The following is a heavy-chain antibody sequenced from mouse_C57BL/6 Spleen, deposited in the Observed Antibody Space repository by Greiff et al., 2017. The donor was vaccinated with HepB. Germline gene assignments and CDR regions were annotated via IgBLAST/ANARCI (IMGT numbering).Heavy chain of an antibody. D-gene: IGHD1-1*01. CDR1: GYAFSSSW. V-gene: IGHV1-82*01. CDR3: ARPSYYYGSSLDY. Sequence: VQLQQSGPELVKPGASVKISCKASGYAFSSSWMNWVKQRPGKGLEWIGRIYPGDGDTNYNGKFKGKATLTADKSSSTADMQLSSLTSEDSAVYFCARPSYYYGSSLDYWGQGTTLTVSS. J-gene: IGHJ2*01. CDR2: IYPGDGDT.